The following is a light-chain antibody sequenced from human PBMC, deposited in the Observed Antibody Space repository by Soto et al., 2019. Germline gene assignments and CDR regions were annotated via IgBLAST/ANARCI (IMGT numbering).Light chain of an antibody. V-gene: IGLV2-8*01. CDR1: SSDVGAYIF. CDR3: VSFAGGTYV. J-gene: IGLJ1*01. Sequence: QSALTQPPSASGSPGQSVTISCTGTSSDVGAYIFVSWYQQHPGKALKLMVYDVNRRPPGVPDRFFGSKSGNTASLTVSGLQAEDEADYYCVSFAGGTYVFGTGTKLTVL. CDR2: DVN.